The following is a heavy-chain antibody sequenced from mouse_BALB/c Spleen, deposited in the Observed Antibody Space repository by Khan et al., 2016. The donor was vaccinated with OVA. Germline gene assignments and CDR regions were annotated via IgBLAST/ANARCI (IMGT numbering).Heavy chain of an antibody. CDR1: GFSLTTYG. D-gene: IGHD2-4*01. J-gene: IGHJ3*01. CDR2: IWSGGST. Sequence: QVQLKESGPGLVQPSQSLSITCTVSGFSLTTYGVHWVRQSPGKGLEWLGVIWSGGSTDYDAPFISRLSISKDSSKSQVFFKMNSLQVNDKAIYCCARNYDYDEGLAYWGQGTLVTVSA. V-gene: IGHV2-2*02. CDR3: ARNYDYDEGLAY.